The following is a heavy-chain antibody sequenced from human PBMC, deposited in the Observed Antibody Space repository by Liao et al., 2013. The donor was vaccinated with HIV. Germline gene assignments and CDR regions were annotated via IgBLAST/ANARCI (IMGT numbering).Heavy chain of an antibody. CDR1: GGSINSGSYY. Sequence: QVQLQESGPGLVKPSETLSLTCSVSGGSINSGSYYWSWIRQPAGKGLEWIGRIYTTGSTKYNPSLKSRVTISLDRSRNQFSLNLSSVTAADTALYFCARDTYYGSGSYPVVDKWGRGTLVTVSS. CDR2: IYTTGST. CDR3: ARDTYYGSGSYPVVDK. J-gene: IGHJ4*02. D-gene: IGHD3-10*01. V-gene: IGHV4-61*02.